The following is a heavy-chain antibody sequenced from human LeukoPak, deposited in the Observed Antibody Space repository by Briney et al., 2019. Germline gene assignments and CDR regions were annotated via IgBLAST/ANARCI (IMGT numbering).Heavy chain of an antibody. CDR2: TYYRSKWYN. J-gene: IGHJ4*02. CDR1: GDSVSSNSAA. V-gene: IGHV6-1*01. D-gene: IGHD6-13*01. CDR3: ARADGRTSSSWYGMYYFDY. Sequence: SQTLSLTCAISGDSVSSNSAAWNWIRQPPSRGLEWLGRTYYRSKWYNDYAVSVKSRITINPDTSKNQFSLQLNSVTPEDTAVYYCARADGRTSSSWYGMYYFDYWGQGTLVTVSS.